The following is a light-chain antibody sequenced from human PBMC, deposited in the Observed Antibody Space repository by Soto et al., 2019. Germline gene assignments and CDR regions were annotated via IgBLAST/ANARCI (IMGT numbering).Light chain of an antibody. CDR3: QQYYNLPPT. CDR2: WAS. V-gene: IGKV4-1*01. CDR1: QSVFFNSNNKNY. J-gene: IGKJ1*01. Sequence: DIVMTQSPDSLAVSLGERATINCKSSQSVFFNSNNKNYLAWYQQKPGQPPKLLIYWASTRESGVPDRFSGSGSGTDFTLAICSLQAEDVAVYFCQQYYNLPPTCGQGTKVEI.